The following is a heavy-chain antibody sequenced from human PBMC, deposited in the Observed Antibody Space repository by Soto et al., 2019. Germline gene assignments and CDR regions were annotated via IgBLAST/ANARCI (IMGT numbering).Heavy chain of an antibody. CDR2: IYYSGST. D-gene: IGHD2-15*01. Sequence: KTSETLSLTCTVSGGSISSYYWSRIRQPPGKGLEWIGYIYYSGSTNYNPSLKSRVTISVDTSKNQFSLKLSSVTAADTAVYYCARGSGGSSWDAFDIWGQGTMVTVSS. CDR1: GGSISSYY. V-gene: IGHV4-59*01. J-gene: IGHJ3*02. CDR3: ARGSGGSSWDAFDI.